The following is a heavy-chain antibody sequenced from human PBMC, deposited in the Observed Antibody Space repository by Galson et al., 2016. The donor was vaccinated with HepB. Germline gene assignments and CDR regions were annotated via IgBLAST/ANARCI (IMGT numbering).Heavy chain of an antibody. CDR1: GFTLKTYS. V-gene: IGHV3-21*01. CDR2: IARSNDFI. J-gene: IGHJ3*01. Sequence: SLRLSCAASGFTLKTYSVNWVRQAPGKGLEWVSSIARSNDFIHYADSVKGRFTMSRDNAENSLYLQMNSLRPEDTAVYYCARGDEFDVWGRGTMFTVSS. D-gene: IGHD3-16*01. CDR3: ARGDEFDV.